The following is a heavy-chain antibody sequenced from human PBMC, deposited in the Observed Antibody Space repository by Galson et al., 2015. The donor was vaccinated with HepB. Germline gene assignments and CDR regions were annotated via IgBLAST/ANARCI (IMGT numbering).Heavy chain of an antibody. CDR2: IRSEANSYAT. V-gene: IGHV3-73*01. Sequence: SLRLSCAASGFTFSDSAMHWVRQASGKGLEWVGRIRSEANSYATAYAASLRGRFTISRDDAKNTAYLQMNSLKTEDTAVYYCTSPSVTTVTTELASYHYYSGMDVWGQGTTVTVSS. D-gene: IGHD4-17*01. CDR1: GFTFSDSA. CDR3: TSPSVTTVTTELASYHYYSGMDV. J-gene: IGHJ6*02.